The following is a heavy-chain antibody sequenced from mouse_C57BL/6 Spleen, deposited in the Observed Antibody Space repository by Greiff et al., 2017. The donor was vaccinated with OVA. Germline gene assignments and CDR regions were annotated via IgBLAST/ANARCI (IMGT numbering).Heavy chain of an antibody. CDR1: GFTFSNYW. CDR2: IRLKSDNYAT. CDR3: TGRGDFDY. V-gene: IGHV6-3*01. Sequence: EVKLVESGGGLVQPGGSMKLSCVASGFTFSNYWMNWVRQSPKKGLEWVAQIRLKSDNYATHYAESVKGRFTISRDDSKSSVYLQMNNLRAEDTGIYYCTGRGDFDYWGQGTLSQSPQ. J-gene: IGHJ2*01.